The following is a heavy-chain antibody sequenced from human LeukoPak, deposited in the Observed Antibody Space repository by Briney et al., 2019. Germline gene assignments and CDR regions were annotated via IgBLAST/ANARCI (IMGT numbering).Heavy chain of an antibody. CDR1: GDSVSSDSVG. Sequence: SQTLPLTCAISGDSVSSDSVGWHWIRQSPSRGLEWLGRIYYRSKWYNDYGVSVKSRISINPDTSKNQFSLQLNSVTPDDTAVYYCARNRYYGMNVWGQETTVTVSS. J-gene: IGHJ6*02. CDR2: IYYRSKWYN. V-gene: IGHV6-1*01. CDR3: ARNRYYGMNV.